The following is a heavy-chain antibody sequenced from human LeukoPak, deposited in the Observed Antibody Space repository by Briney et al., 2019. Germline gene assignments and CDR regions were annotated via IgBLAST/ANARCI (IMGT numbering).Heavy chain of an antibody. V-gene: IGHV3-23*01. Sequence: PGGSLRLSCAASGFTFSSYAMSWVRQAPGKGLAWVSAISGSGGSTYYADSVKGRFTISRDNSKNTLYLQMNSLRAEDTAVYYCANPGQGSSFSYYYYMDVWGKGTTVTVSS. J-gene: IGHJ6*03. CDR1: GFTFSSYA. D-gene: IGHD6-6*01. CDR2: ISGSGGST. CDR3: ANPGQGSSFSYYYYMDV.